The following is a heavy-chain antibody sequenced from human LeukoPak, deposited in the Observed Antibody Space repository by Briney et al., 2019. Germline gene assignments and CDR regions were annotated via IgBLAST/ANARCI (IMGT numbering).Heavy chain of an antibody. CDR2: INHSGST. CDR3: AGTGLVVVPAASTSNWFDP. J-gene: IGHJ5*02. D-gene: IGHD2-2*01. V-gene: IGHV4-34*01. Sequence: SETLSLTCAVYGGSFSGYYWSWIRQPPGKGLEWIGEINHSGSTNYNPSLKSRVTISVDTSKNQFSLKLSSVTAADTAVYYCAGTGLVVVPAASTSNWFDPWGQGTLVTVSS. CDR1: GGSFSGYY.